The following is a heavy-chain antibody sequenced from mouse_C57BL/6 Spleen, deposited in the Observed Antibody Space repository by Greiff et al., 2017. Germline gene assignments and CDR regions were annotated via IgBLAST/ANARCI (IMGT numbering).Heavy chain of an antibody. CDR2: IDPEDGET. J-gene: IGHJ4*01. CDR1: GFNITDYY. V-gene: IGHV14-2*01. D-gene: IGHD2-1*01. CDR3: ARGYYGNYFYAMDY. Sequence: EVQLQQSGAELVKPGASVKLSCTASGFNITDYYMHWVKQRPEQGLEWIGRIDPEDGETKYAPKFQGKATLTADTSSNTAYLQLSSLTSEDTAVYYGARGYYGNYFYAMDYWGQGTSVTVSS.